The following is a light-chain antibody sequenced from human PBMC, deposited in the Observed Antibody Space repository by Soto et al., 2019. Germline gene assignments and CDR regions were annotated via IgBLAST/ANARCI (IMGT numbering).Light chain of an antibody. V-gene: IGKV3-20*01. CDR1: QSVARNS. Sequence: ENVLTQSPGRLSLSPGERATLSCRASQSVARNSIAWYQQKLGQPPRLLIYGASCRATGAPDRISGSGSGTVFTLTIERVEAEDFALYHCQQYATSPLTFGGGTTLEIK. CDR3: QQYATSPLT. CDR2: GAS. J-gene: IGKJ4*01.